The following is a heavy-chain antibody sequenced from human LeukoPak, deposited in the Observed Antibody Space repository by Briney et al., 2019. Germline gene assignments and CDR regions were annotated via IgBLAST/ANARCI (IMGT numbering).Heavy chain of an antibody. D-gene: IGHD3-22*01. J-gene: IGHJ4*02. CDR2: IYSGGST. CDR3: ARAGRSSGYYGYFDY. CDR1: GFTVSSNY. V-gene: IGHV3-66*01. Sequence: GSLRLSCAASGFTVSSNYMSWVRQAPGKGLEWVSVIYSGGSTYYADSVKGRFTISRDNSKNTLYLQMNSLRAEDTAVYYCARAGRSSGYYGYFDYWGQGTLVTVSS.